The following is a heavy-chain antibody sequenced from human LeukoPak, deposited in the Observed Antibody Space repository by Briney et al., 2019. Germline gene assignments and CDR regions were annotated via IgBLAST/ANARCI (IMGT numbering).Heavy chain of an antibody. Sequence: ASVKVSCKASGYTFTGYYIHWVRQAPGQGLQWMGWINPSSGVTYSLQDFQGRLTMTRDTAISAAYLELTSLTVNDTAIFYCARGAWGFDSWGQGTLVTVSS. CDR3: ARGAWGFDS. CDR1: GYTFTGYY. J-gene: IGHJ4*02. D-gene: IGHD3-16*01. V-gene: IGHV1-2*02. CDR2: INPSSGVT.